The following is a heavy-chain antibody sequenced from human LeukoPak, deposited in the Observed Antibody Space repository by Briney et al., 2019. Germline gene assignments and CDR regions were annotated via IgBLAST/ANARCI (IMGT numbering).Heavy chain of an antibody. CDR3: VKEGPYYYDSSGSNFDY. D-gene: IGHD3-22*01. J-gene: IGHJ4*02. V-gene: IGHV3-23*01. CDR1: GFTFSSYG. CDR2: ISGSGGST. Sequence: GGSLRLSCAASGFTFSSYGMSWVRQAPGKGLEWVSAISGSGGSTYYADSVKGRFTISRDNSKNTLYLQMNSLRAEDTAVYYCVKEGPYYYDSSGSNFDYWGQGTLVTVSS.